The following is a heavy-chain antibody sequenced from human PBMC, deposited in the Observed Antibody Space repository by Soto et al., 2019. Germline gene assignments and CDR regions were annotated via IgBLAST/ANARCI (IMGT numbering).Heavy chain of an antibody. V-gene: IGHV1-69*06. J-gene: IGHJ4*02. CDR1: GGTFSSHA. CDR2: IIPIFGTA. Sequence: GASVKVSCKASGGTFSSHAISWVRQAPGQGLEWMGGIIPIFGTANYAQKFQGRVTITADKSTSTAYMELSSLRSEDTAVYYCNSMVRGTFDYWGQGTLVTVSS. D-gene: IGHD3-10*01. CDR3: NSMVRGTFDY.